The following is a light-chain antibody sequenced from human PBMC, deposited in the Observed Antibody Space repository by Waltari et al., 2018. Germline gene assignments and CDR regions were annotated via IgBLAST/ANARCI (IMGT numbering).Light chain of an antibody. V-gene: IGKV3-20*01. CDR1: QSGSRT. CDR2: GAS. J-gene: IGKJ1*01. Sequence: EIVLTQSPGTLSLSPGDRAPLSCRASQSGSRTLAWYQQKPGQAPRLLIYGASTRATGIPERFSGGGSGTDFSLTISRLEPEDFAVYYCQHYVRLPVTFGQGTKVEIK. CDR3: QHYVRLPVT.